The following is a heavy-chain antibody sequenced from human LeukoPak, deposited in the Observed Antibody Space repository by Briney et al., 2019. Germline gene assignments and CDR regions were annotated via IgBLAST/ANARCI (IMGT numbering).Heavy chain of an antibody. CDR2: INPNSGGT. CDR1: GYTFTGYY. V-gene: IGHV1-2*02. CDR3: ARGRYNSGYPTLFDS. J-gene: IGHJ4*02. D-gene: IGHD3-22*01. Sequence: GASVKVSCKASGYTFTGYYMHWVRQAPGQGLEWMGWINPNSGGTNYAQKFQGRVTMTRDTSISTAYMELSRLTSDDTAVYYCARGRYNSGYPTLFDSWGQGTLVTVSS.